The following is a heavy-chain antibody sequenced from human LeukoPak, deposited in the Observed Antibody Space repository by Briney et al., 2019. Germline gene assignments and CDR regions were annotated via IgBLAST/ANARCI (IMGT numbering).Heavy chain of an antibody. CDR2: ISSSSSYI. CDR1: GFTFSSYS. CDR3: ASNYYDSSGYIDAFDI. Sequence: PGGSLRLSCAASGFTFSSYSMNWVRQAPGKGLEWVSSISSSSSYIYYADSVKGRFTISRDNAKNSLYLQMNSLRAEDTAVYYCASNYYDSSGYIDAFDIWGQGTMVTVSS. V-gene: IGHV3-21*01. J-gene: IGHJ3*02. D-gene: IGHD3-22*01.